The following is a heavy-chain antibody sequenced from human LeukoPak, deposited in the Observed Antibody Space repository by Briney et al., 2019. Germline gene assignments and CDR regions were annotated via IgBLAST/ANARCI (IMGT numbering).Heavy chain of an antibody. J-gene: IGHJ4*02. V-gene: IGHV3-53*01. Sequence: PGGSLRLSCGASGFTVSSNYMSWVRQAPGKGLEWVSVIYSGGSTYYADSVKGRFTISRDNSKNTLYLQMNSLRAEDTAVYYCARGSGYYYGSGSYYNLLEYWGQGTLVTVSS. CDR2: IYSGGST. D-gene: IGHD3-10*01. CDR3: ARGSGYYYGSGSYYNLLEY. CDR1: GFTVSSNY.